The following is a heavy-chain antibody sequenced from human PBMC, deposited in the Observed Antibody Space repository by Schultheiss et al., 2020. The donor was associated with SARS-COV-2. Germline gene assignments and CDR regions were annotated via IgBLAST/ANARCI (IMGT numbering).Heavy chain of an antibody. J-gene: IGHJ6*02. CDR2: ISSSSSYI. D-gene: IGHD3-10*01. Sequence: GSLRLSCAASGFTFSSYSMNWVRQAPGKGLEWVSSISSSSSYIYYADSVKGRFTISRDNAKNSLYLQMNSLRAEDTAVYYCARDWGYYGSGSYLIGMDVWGQGTTVTVSS. CDR1: GFTFSSYS. CDR3: ARDWGYYGSGSYLIGMDV. V-gene: IGHV3-21*01.